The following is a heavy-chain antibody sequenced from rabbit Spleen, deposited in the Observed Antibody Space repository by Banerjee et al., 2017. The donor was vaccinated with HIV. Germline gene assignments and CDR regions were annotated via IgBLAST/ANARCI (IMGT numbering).Heavy chain of an antibody. CDR3: ARDTSSSFSSYGMDL. D-gene: IGHD1-1*01. CDR2: IDSGSSGFT. V-gene: IGHV1S40*01. CDR1: GVSFSSSSY. Sequence: QSLEESGGDLVKPGASLTLTCTASGVSFSSSSYMCWVRQAPGKGLEWIACIDSGSSGFTYFATWAKGRFTCSKTSSTTVTLQMTRLTAADTATYFCARDTSSSFSSYGMDLWVPGTLVTVS. J-gene: IGHJ6*01.